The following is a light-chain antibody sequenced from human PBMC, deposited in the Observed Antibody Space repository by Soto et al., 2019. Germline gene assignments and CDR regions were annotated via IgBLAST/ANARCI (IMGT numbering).Light chain of an antibody. CDR3: SSFTSSSTYVL. V-gene: IGLV2-14*01. Sequence: QSVLTQPASVSVSPGKSITISCTGTSSDIGGYNYVSWYQQHPGKAPKLMIYEVSNRPSGVSNRFSGSKSGNTASLTISGLQAEDEAIYYCSSFTSSSTYVLFGGGTKLTVL. CDR2: EVS. CDR1: SSDIGGYNY. J-gene: IGLJ2*01.